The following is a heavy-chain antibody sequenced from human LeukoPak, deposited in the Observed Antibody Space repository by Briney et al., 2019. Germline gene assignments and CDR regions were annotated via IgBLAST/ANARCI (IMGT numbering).Heavy chain of an antibody. CDR2: ILYSGNS. Sequence: SETLSLTCGVSGASISSYYWSWIRQPPGKGLEWIGYILYSGNSNYSPSLKSRVTMSVDTSKNQFSLKLSSVTAADTAVYYCASPSQSDAFDIWGQGTMVTVSS. J-gene: IGHJ3*02. CDR1: GASISSYY. V-gene: IGHV4-59*01. D-gene: IGHD4-11*01. CDR3: ASPSQSDAFDI.